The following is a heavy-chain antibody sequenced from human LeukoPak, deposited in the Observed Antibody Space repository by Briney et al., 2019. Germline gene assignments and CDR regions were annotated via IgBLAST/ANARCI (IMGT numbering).Heavy chain of an antibody. CDR1: GFTFSSYS. J-gene: IGHJ3*02. CDR2: ISSSSSYI. D-gene: IGHD6-19*01. Sequence: GGSLRLSCAASGFTFSSYSMNWVRQAPGKGLEWVSSISSSSSYIYYADSVKGRFTISRDNAKNSLYLQMNSLRAEDTAVYYCARDKAVAGHDAFDIWGQGTMVTVSS. CDR3: ARDKAVAGHDAFDI. V-gene: IGHV3-21*01.